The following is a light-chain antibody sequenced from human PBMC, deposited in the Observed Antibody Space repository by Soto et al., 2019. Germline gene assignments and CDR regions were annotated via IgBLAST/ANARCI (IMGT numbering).Light chain of an antibody. CDR2: KAS. CDR3: QQYNDQWR. CDR1: QSISSW. V-gene: IGKV1-5*03. J-gene: IGKJ1*01. Sequence: DIQMTQSPSTLSASVGDRVTITCRASQSISSWLAWYQQKPGKAPNLLIYKASSLQSGVPSRFSGSGSGTEFTLTISSLQLDDCGTYHCQQYNDQWRFGQGPKVDIK.